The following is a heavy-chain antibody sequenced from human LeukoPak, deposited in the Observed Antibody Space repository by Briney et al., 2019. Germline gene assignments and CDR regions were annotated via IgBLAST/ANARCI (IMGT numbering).Heavy chain of an antibody. CDR2: IYYSGSS. V-gene: IGHV4-39*07. CDR3: ARELVSSWYPHDAFDI. J-gene: IGHJ3*02. CDR1: VGSISSSSYY. D-gene: IGHD6-13*01. Sequence: SESLSLTCTVSVGSISSSSYYWGWIRQPPGKGLEWIGSIYYSGSSDYNPSLKSRVTISVDTSKNQFSLKLSSVTAADTAVYYCARELVSSWYPHDAFDIWGQGTMVTVSS.